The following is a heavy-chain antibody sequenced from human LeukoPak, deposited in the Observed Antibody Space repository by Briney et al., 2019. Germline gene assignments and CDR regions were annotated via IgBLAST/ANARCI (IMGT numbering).Heavy chain of an antibody. CDR2: IYHSGST. Sequence: SETLSLTCTVSGYSISSGYYWGWIRQPPGKGLEWIGSIYHSGSTYYNPSLKSRVTISEDTSKNQFSLNLSSVTAADTAVYYCARDYFDIWGQGTMVTVSS. V-gene: IGHV4-38-2*02. J-gene: IGHJ3*02. CDR1: GYSISSGYY. CDR3: ARDYFDI.